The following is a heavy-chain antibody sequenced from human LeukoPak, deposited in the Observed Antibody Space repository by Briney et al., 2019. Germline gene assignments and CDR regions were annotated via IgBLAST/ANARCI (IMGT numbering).Heavy chain of an antibody. D-gene: IGHD3-9*01. V-gene: IGHV3-23*01. CDR3: AKVDYDILTGTD. Sequence: GGSLRLSCAASGFTFSSYAMSWVRQAPGKGLEWVSAISGSGGSPYYADSVKGRFTISRDNSKNTLYLQMNSLRAEDTAVYYCAKVDYDILTGTDWGQGTLVTVSS. CDR2: ISGSGGSP. CDR1: GFTFSSYA. J-gene: IGHJ4*02.